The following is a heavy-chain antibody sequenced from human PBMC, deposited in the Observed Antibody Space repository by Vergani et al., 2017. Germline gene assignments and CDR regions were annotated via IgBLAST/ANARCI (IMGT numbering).Heavy chain of an antibody. CDR1: GFTSSNFA. D-gene: IGHD3-3*01. Sequence: EVQLLESGGGLVQPGGSLRLSCAATGFTSSNFAMAWVRQAPGKGLEWVANIKQDGSEKYYVDSVKGRFTISRDNAKNSLYLQMNSLRDEDTAVYYCAGRFGVVRYFDYWGQGTLVTVSS. V-gene: IGHV3-7*01. CDR3: AGRFGVVRYFDY. J-gene: IGHJ4*02. CDR2: IKQDGSEK.